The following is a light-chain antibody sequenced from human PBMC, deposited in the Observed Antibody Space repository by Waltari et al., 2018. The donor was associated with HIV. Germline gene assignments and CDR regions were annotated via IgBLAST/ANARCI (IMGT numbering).Light chain of an antibody. CDR1: DIGNKS. CDR3: QLRVTTVV. V-gene: IGLV3-21*02. CDR2: DDK. J-gene: IGLJ2*01. Sequence: SYVITQSPSVSVAPGQTAYITCDGDDIGNKSVNWYQQKAGQAPVLVLFDDKDRASGIPDRFSGSNSAYTATLTITSVEAGDEADYYCQLRVTTVVFGGGTRLSVL.